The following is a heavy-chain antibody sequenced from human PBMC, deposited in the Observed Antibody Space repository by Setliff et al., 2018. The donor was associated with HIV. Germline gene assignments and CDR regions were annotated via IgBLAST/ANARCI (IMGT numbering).Heavy chain of an antibody. Sequence: LSLTCTVSGGSISSSSYYWGWIRQPPGKGLEWIGSIYYSGSTYYNPSLKSRVTISVDTSKNQFSLKLSSVTAADTAVYYCASTYYNFWSGQAAYNWFDPWG. J-gene: IGHJ5*02. V-gene: IGHV4-39*01. CDR3: ASTYYNFWSGQAAYNWFDP. CDR2: IYYSGST. D-gene: IGHD3-3*01. CDR1: GGSISSSSYY.